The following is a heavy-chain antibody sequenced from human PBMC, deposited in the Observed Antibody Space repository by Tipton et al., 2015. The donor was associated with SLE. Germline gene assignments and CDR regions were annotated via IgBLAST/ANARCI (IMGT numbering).Heavy chain of an antibody. CDR3: ASLVGVTDF. D-gene: IGHD1-26*01. CDR2: IYHSGST. CDR1: GYSISSGYY. J-gene: IGHJ4*02. V-gene: IGHV4-38-2*01. Sequence: TLSLTCAVSGYSISSGYYWGWIRQPPGKGLEWIGSIYHSGSTYYNPSLKSRVTISVDTSKNQFSLKLSSVTAADTAVYYCASLVGVTDFWGQGTLVTVSS.